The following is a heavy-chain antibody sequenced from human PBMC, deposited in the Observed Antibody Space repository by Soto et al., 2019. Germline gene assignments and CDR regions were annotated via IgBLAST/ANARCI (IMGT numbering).Heavy chain of an antibody. CDR2: ISGSGGST. J-gene: IGHJ2*01. CDR1: GFTFSSYA. D-gene: IGHD3-10*01. Sequence: EVQLLESGGGLVQPGGSLRLSCAASGFTFSSYAMSWVRQAPGKGLEWVSAISGSGGSTYYADSVKGRFTISRDNSKNXLXXQMNSLRAEDTAVYYCAKGVRVRGVIILSYWYFDLWGRGTLVTVSS. CDR3: AKGVRVRGVIILSYWYFDL. V-gene: IGHV3-23*01.